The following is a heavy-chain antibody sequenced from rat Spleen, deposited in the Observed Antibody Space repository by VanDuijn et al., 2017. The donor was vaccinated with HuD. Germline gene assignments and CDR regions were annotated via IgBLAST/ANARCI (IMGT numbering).Heavy chain of an antibody. CDR2: IRYDGSST. V-gene: IGHV5-29*01. D-gene: IGHD1-4*01. J-gene: IGHJ1*01. CDR3: ARHPGVTPYWCFDL. Sequence: EVQLVESGGGLVQPGRSLKLSCAASGFTFSDYYMAWVSQAPTKGLEWVATIRYDGSSTYYRDSVKGRFTISRDNAKNTLYLQMNSLRSEDTATFYCARHPGVTPYWCFDLWGPGTMVTVSS. CDR1: GFTFSDYY.